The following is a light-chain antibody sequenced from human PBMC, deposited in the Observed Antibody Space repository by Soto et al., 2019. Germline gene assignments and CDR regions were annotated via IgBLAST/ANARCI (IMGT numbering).Light chain of an antibody. CDR2: GNI. V-gene: IGLV1-40*01. Sequence: QSVLTQPPSVSGAPGQRVTISCTGSSSNIGAGYDVHWYQQLPGTAPKLLIYGNINRPSGVPDRFSGSKSGTSASLAITGXXXXXXXXYYCQSYDSSLRGVVFGGGTK. CDR3: QSYDSSLRGVV. J-gene: IGLJ2*01. CDR1: SSNIGAGYD.